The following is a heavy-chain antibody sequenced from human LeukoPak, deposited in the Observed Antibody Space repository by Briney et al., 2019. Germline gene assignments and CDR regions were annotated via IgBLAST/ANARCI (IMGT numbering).Heavy chain of an antibody. CDR3: VRGPNWSDVHNWFDP. Sequence: HPSETLSLTCTVSDDSFSSHYWTWIRQPAGKGLERIGRIYTSGITNYNPSLKSRVTLSVDTSKNQFSLKLSSVTAADTAVYYCVRGPNWSDVHNWFDPWGQGTLVTVSS. V-gene: IGHV4-4*07. D-gene: IGHD1-1*01. CDR2: IYTSGIT. J-gene: IGHJ5*02. CDR1: DDSFSSHY.